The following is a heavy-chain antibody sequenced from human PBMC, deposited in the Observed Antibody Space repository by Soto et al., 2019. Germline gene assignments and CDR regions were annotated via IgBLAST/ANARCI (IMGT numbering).Heavy chain of an antibody. CDR2: IYTSGSP. J-gene: IGHJ5*02. Sequence: LSLTCSVSGGSISNYYWSWIRQPAGKGLEWIGRIYTSGSPNYNPSLKSRVTMSVDTSKNQFSLNLRSVTAADTAVYFCARYYNNCFDTWGQGTLVTVSS. CDR3: ARYYNNCFDT. V-gene: IGHV4-4*07. D-gene: IGHD4-4*01. CDR1: GGSISNYY.